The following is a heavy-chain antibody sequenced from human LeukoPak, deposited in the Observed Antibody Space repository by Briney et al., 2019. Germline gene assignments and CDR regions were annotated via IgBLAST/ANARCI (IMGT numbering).Heavy chain of an antibody. CDR2: ISGSGGST. CDR3: AKTTVTTPIDY. Sequence: GGSLRLSCAASGFTFSSYAMSWVRQAPGKGLEGVSAISGSGGSTYYADSVKGRFTIARDNSKSTLYLQMNSLRAEDTAVYYCAKTTVTTPIDYWGQGTLVTVSS. CDR1: GFTFSSYA. D-gene: IGHD4-17*01. V-gene: IGHV3-23*01. J-gene: IGHJ4*02.